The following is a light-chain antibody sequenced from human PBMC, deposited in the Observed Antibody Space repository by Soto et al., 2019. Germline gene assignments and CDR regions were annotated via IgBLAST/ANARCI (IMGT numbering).Light chain of an antibody. CDR2: DIS. CDR3: QHYKGFSRT. V-gene: IGKV1-5*01. J-gene: IGKJ1*01. CDR1: QSVSTW. Sequence: DIQMTQSPSTLSASVGDRVTITCRASQSVSTWLAWYQQKPGKAPKLRIYDISSLESGVPSRFSGSGSGTEFTLTISSLQPDDFATYYCQHYKGFSRTFGQGTKVEIK.